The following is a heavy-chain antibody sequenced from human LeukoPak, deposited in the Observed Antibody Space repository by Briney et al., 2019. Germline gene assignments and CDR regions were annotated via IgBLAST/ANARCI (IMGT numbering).Heavy chain of an antibody. V-gene: IGHV1-46*01. J-gene: IGHJ4*02. D-gene: IGHD2-15*01. CDR2: INPSGGST. CDR3: AESGVCGGGRRTVFDY. CDR1: GYTFTSYY. Sequence: GASVKVSCKASGYTFTSYYMHWVRQAPGQGLEWMGIINPSGGSTSYAQKFQGRVTMTRDMSTSTVYMELSSLRSEDTAVYYCAESGVCGGGRRTVFDYWGQGTLVTVSS.